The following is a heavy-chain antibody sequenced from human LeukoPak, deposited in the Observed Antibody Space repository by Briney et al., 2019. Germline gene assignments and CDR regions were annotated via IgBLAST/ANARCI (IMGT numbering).Heavy chain of an antibody. Sequence: KPSETLSLTCTVSGGNIGSYYWSWIRQPAGKGLEWIGRIHTTENTNYNPSLKSRVTMSVDMSTSQVSLTLTSVTAADTAVYYCAREGDYGDYSKSFYYMDVWGKGTTVTVSS. V-gene: IGHV4-4*07. CDR1: GGNIGSYY. J-gene: IGHJ6*03. CDR3: AREGDYGDYSKSFYYMDV. CDR2: IHTTENT. D-gene: IGHD4-17*01.